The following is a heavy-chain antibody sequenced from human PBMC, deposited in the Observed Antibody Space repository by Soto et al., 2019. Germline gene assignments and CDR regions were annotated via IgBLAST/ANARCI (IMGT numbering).Heavy chain of an antibody. J-gene: IGHJ5*02. CDR2: ISSSGSTI. CDR1: GFTFSDYY. V-gene: IGHV3-11*01. Sequence: PGGSLRLSCAASGFTFSDYYMSWIRQAPGKGLEWVSYISSSGSTIYYADSVKGRFTISRDNAKNSLYLQMNSLRAEDTAVYYCARHETTKVERPKRLPWFDPWGQGTLVTVSS. CDR3: ARHETTKVERPKRLPWFDP. D-gene: IGHD1-1*01.